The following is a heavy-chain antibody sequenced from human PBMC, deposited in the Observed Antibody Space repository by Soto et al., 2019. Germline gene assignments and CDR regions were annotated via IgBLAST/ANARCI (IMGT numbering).Heavy chain of an antibody. CDR3: VCGYYVGDY. J-gene: IGHJ4*02. V-gene: IGHV3-30*03. Sequence: QVQLVESGGGVVQPGRSLRLSCAASGFTFSSYGMHWVRQAPGKGLQWVAVISYDGSNKDYADSVKGRFTISRDNSKNTLYLQMNSLRAEDTAVSYCVCGYYVGDYWGQGTLVTVSS. D-gene: IGHD3-22*01. CDR1: GFTFSSYG. CDR2: ISYDGSNK.